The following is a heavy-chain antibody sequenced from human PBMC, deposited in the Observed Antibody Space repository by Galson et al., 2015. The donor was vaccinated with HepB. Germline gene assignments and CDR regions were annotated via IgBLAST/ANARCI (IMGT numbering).Heavy chain of an antibody. V-gene: IGHV1-69*13. CDR3: ARGGSGSYYYYYYGMDV. J-gene: IGHJ6*02. Sequence: SVKVSCKASGGTFSSYAISWVRQAPGQGLEWMGGIIPIFGTANYAQKFQGRVTITADESTSTAYMELSSLRSEDTAVYYCARGGSGSYYYYYYGMDVWGQGTTVTVSS. CDR2: IIPIFGTA. CDR1: GGTFSSYA. D-gene: IGHD6-6*01.